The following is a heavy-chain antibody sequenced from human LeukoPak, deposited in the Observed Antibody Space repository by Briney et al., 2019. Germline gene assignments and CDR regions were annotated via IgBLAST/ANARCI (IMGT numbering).Heavy chain of an antibody. Sequence: SETLSLTCAVYGGSFSGYYWSWIRQPPGKGLEWIGEINHSGGTNYNPSLKSRVTISVDTSMNQFSLKLSSVTAADTAVYYCARAGVGYCSGGSCRRLFDPWGQGTLVTVSS. CDR1: GGSFSGYY. J-gene: IGHJ5*02. D-gene: IGHD2-15*01. CDR3: ARAGVGYCSGGSCRRLFDP. CDR2: INHSGGT. V-gene: IGHV4-34*01.